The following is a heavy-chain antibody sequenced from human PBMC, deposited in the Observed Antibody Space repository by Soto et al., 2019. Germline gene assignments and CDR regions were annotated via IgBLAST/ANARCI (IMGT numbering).Heavy chain of an antibody. J-gene: IGHJ5*02. CDR3: GYVYYNSGRWDA. CDR1: GFSLSTSAVG. Sequence: ITLKESGPTLVKPTQTLTLTCTFSGFSLSTSAVGVGWIRQPPGKALEWLALIYWDDDKRYSPSLKSRLTTTKDTAKGQVVLTITNMDPVDTAQYYGGYVYYNSGRWDAWGQGTLVTVSS. D-gene: IGHD3-10*01. CDR2: IYWDDDK. V-gene: IGHV2-5*02.